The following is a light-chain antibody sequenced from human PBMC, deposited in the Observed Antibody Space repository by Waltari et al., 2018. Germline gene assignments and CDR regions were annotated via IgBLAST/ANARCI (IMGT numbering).Light chain of an antibody. CDR1: SGHSNYV. V-gene: IGLV4-69*01. J-gene: IGLJ3*02. Sequence: QLVLTQAPSASASLGASVTLTCTLSSGHSNYVIAWPPQQPEKGPRYLIRLNNDGSHRKGDGIPGRFSGSRSGAECYLTISSLQSEDEADYYCQTLGTGVVVFGGGTKLTVL. CDR2: LNNDGSH. CDR3: QTLGTGVVV.